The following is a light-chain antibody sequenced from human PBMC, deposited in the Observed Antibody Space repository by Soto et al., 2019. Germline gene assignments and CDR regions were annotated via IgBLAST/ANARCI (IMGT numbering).Light chain of an antibody. Sequence: DIQMTQSPSSLSASVGDRVTITCRARQNINSYLNWYQQKPGKAPKLLIYAASSLQSGVPSRFSGSGSGTDFTLTVSSLQPEDFATYYCHQSYDIPTFGRGTRLEIK. CDR1: QNINSY. CDR3: HQSYDIPT. CDR2: AAS. V-gene: IGKV1-39*01. J-gene: IGKJ5*01.